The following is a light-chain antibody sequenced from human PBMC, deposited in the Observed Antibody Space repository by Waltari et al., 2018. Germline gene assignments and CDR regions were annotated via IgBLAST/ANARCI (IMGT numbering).Light chain of an antibody. V-gene: IGKV4-1*01. J-gene: IGKJ4*01. CDR2: WAS. CDR1: QSVLYSSNNKNY. Sequence: INCKSSQSVLYSSNNKNYLAWYQQKPGQPPKLLIYWASTRESGVPDRFSGSGSGTDFTLTISSLQAEDVAVYYCQQYYTTPLTFGGGTKVEIK. CDR3: QQYYTTPLT.